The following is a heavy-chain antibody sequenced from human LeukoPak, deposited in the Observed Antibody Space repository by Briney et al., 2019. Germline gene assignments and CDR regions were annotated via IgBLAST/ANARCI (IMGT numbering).Heavy chain of an antibody. CDR1: GYTFTGYY. Sequence: ASVKVSCKASGYTFTGYYMHWVRQAPGQGLEWMGWINPNSGGTNYAQKFQGRVTMTRDTSISTAYMELSRLRSDDTAVYYCARDSPSRGLPFDYWGQGTLVTVSS. CDR3: ARDSPSRGLPFDY. J-gene: IGHJ4*02. V-gene: IGHV1-2*02. CDR2: INPNSGGT. D-gene: IGHD2-15*01.